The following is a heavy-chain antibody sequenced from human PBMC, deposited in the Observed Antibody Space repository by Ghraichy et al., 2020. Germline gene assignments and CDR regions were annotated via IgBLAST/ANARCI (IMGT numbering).Heavy chain of an antibody. CDR2: IYYSGST. Sequence: SETLSLTCTVSGGSISSYYWSWIRQPPGKGLEWIGYIYYSGSTNYNPSLKSRVTISVDTSKNQFSLKLSSVTAADTAVYYCARQAYYYDSSGYYGYYFDYWGQVTLVTVSS. CDR3: ARQAYYYDSSGYYGYYFDY. V-gene: IGHV4-59*08. CDR1: GGSISSYY. D-gene: IGHD3-22*01. J-gene: IGHJ4*02.